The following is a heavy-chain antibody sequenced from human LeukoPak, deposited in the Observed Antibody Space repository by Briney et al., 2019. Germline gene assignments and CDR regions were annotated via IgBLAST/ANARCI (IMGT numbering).Heavy chain of an antibody. D-gene: IGHD3-16*01. J-gene: IGHJ4*02. Sequence: GGSLRLSCAVSGFTVSTNYMSWVRQAPGKGLEWVSAISGSGGSTYYADSVKGRFTISRDNSKNTLYLQMNSLRAEDTAVYYCAKGGVMVATLYYWGQGTLVTVSS. CDR3: AKGGVMVATLYY. CDR1: GFTVSTNY. V-gene: IGHV3-23*01. CDR2: ISGSGGST.